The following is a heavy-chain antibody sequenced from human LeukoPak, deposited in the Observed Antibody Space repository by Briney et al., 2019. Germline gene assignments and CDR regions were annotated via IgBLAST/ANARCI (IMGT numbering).Heavy chain of an antibody. Sequence: GGSLRLSCAASGFTFSSYGMHWVRQAPGKGLEWVAVISYDGSNKYYADSVKGRFTISRDNSKNTLYLQMNSLRAEDTAVYYCAKDLGAAIDYWGQGTLVTVSS. CDR2: ISYDGSNK. J-gene: IGHJ4*02. CDR1: GFTFSSYG. CDR3: AKDLGAAIDY. V-gene: IGHV3-30*18. D-gene: IGHD3-16*01.